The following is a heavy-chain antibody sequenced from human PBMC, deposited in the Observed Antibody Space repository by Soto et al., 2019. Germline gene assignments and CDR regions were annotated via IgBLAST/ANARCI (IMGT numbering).Heavy chain of an antibody. V-gene: IGHV6-1*01. J-gene: IGHJ6*02. CDR2: TYYRSKWYN. CDR1: RDSVSSDSAA. Sequence: SLLFTCALSRDSVSSDSAACDWTRQPASRGLEWLGRTYYRSKWYNDYAVSVKSRITINPDTTKNQFSLQLNSVTPEDTAVYYCCSSASEGYYGMDAWGHGTTVTVSS. CDR3: CSSASEGYYGMDA. D-gene: IGHD6-6*01.